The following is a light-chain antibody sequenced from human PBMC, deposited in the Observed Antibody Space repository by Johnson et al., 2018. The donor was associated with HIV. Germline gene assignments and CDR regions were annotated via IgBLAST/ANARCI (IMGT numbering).Light chain of an antibody. J-gene: IGLJ1*01. CDR2: ENN. CDR3: GTWDSSLSTSV. CDR1: SSNIGNNY. Sequence: HSVLTQPPSVSAAPVQKVTISCSGSSSNIGNNYVSWYRHFPGTAPKLLIYENNKRPSGVPDRFSGSKSGTSATLGITGLQTGDEADYYCGTWDSSLSTSVFGTGTKVTVL. V-gene: IGLV1-51*02.